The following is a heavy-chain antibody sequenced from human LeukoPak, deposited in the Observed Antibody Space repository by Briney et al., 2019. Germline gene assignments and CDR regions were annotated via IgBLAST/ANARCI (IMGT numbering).Heavy chain of an antibody. CDR1: GGSISSYY. V-gene: IGHV4-59*01. J-gene: IGHJ4*02. CDR3: ARLDYVAGQHDY. CDR2: IYYSGST. D-gene: IGHD4-17*01. Sequence: PSETLSLTCTVSGGSISSYYWSWIRQPPGKGLEWIGYIYYSGSTNYNPSLKSRVTISVDTPKNRFSLKLSSVTAADTAVYYCARLDYVAGQHDYWGQGTLVTVSS.